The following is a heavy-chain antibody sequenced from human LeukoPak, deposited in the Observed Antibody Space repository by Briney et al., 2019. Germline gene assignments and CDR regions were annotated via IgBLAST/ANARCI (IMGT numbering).Heavy chain of an antibody. D-gene: IGHD4-23*01. J-gene: IGHJ4*02. Sequence: PGGSLRLSCAASGLTVSSNYMSWVRQAPGKGLEWVSAISGSGGSTSYADSVKGRFTISRDNSKNILYLQVNSLRAEDTAVYYCAKMSVYGGSGYWGQGTLVTVSS. CDR3: AKMSVYGGSGY. CDR1: GLTVSSNY. CDR2: ISGSGGST. V-gene: IGHV3-23*01.